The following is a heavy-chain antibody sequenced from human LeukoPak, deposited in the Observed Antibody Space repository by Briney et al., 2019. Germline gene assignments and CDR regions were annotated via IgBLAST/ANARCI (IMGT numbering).Heavy chain of an antibody. Sequence: KASETLSLTCTVSGGSISSYYWSWIRQPPGKGLEWIGYIYYSGSTNYNPSLKSRVTISVDTSKNQFSLKLSSVTAADTAVYYCARGDDYSSSSWFDPWGQGTLVTVSS. CDR2: IYYSGST. D-gene: IGHD6-6*01. V-gene: IGHV4-59*01. CDR3: ARGDDYSSSSWFDP. CDR1: GGSISSYY. J-gene: IGHJ5*02.